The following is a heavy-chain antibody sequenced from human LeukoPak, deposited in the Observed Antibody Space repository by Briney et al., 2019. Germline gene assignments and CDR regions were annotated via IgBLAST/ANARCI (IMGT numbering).Heavy chain of an antibody. CDR1: GYSLSDFS. D-gene: IGHD2-15*01. CDR3: ARDFGGYNSQFDY. Sequence: ASVKVSCKVSGYSLSDFSMHRVRQTPGQGLEWMGWISAYNGVTNYAQKLQGRVTMTTDASTSTAYMELRSLRSDDTAVYYCARDFGGYNSQFDYWGQGTLVTVSS. CDR2: ISAYNGVT. V-gene: IGHV1-18*01. J-gene: IGHJ4*02.